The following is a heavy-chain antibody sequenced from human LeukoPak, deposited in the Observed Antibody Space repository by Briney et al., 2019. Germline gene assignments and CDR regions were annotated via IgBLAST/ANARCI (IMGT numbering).Heavy chain of an antibody. CDR3: ARGAYYYDSSGYYQWFDP. CDR1: GFTFSSYS. V-gene: IGHV3-48*02. Sequence: GRSLRLSCAASGFTFSSYSMNWVRQAPGKGLEWVSYISSSSITIYYADSVKGRFTISRDNAKNSLYLQMNSLRDEDTAVYYCARGAYYYDSSGYYQWFDPWGQGTLVTVSS. J-gene: IGHJ5*02. CDR2: ISSSSITI. D-gene: IGHD3-22*01.